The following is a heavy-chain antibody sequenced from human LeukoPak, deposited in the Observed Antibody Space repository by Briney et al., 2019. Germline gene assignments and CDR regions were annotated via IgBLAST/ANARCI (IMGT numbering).Heavy chain of an antibody. D-gene: IGHD4-17*01. CDR2: ISSSSRTI. Sequence: GGSLRLSCAASGFTFSRYEMNWVRQAPGKGLGWVSYISSSSRTIYYADSVKGRFTISRDNAKNSLYLQMNSLRAEDTAIYYCARQSGTMVTTRFDYWGQGTLVTVSS. CDR3: ARQSGTMVTTRFDY. CDR1: GFTFSRYE. J-gene: IGHJ4*02. V-gene: IGHV3-48*03.